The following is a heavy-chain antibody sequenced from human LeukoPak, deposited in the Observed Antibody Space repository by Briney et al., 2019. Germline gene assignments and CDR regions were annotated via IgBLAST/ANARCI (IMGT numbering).Heavy chain of an antibody. CDR3: ARETSQKGAHYMDV. V-gene: IGHV4-39*07. J-gene: IGHJ6*03. D-gene: IGHD3-16*01. CDR1: GGSVSGTNYY. CDR2: IYYSGST. Sequence: SETLSLTCSVSGGSVSGTNYYWAWIRQPPEKGLEWIGTIYYSGSTNYNPSLKSRVTMSVDTSKNQFSLKLSSVTAADTAVYYCARETSQKGAHYMDVWGKGTTVTISS.